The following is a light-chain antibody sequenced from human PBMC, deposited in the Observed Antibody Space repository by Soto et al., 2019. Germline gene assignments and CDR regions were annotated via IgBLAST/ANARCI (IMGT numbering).Light chain of an antibody. CDR1: QSVSSSY. CDR2: GAS. Sequence: EIVLTQSPGTLCLSPGERATLSCRASQSVSSSYLAWYQQRNGQPPRILIYGASSRDTGIPDRFSSSGSGTDFTLALSRLEPEDFSVYYCQQYGSSPITFGQGTRLEIK. J-gene: IGKJ5*01. CDR3: QQYGSSPIT. V-gene: IGKV3-20*01.